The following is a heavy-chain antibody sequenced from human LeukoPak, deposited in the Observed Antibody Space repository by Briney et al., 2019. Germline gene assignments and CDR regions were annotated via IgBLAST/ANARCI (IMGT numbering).Heavy chain of an antibody. V-gene: IGHV1-8*02. Sequence: GASVKVSCKASGGTFSSYAISWVRQAPGQGLEWMGWMNPNSGNTGYAQKFQGRVTMTRNTSISTAYMELSSLRSEDTAVYYCARVGVVLENDYWGQGTLVTVSS. CDR2: MNPNSGNT. J-gene: IGHJ4*02. CDR3: ARVGVVLENDY. CDR1: GGTFSSYA. D-gene: IGHD3-3*01.